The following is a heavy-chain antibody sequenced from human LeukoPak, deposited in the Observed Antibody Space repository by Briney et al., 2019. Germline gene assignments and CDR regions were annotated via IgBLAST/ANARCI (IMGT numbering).Heavy chain of an antibody. CDR1: GYTFTSYY. D-gene: IGHD3-22*01. CDR2: SDPEDGET. Sequence: ASVKVSCKASGYTFTSYYMHWVRQAPGKGLEWMGGSDPEDGETIYAQKFQGRVTMTEDISTDTVYMELSSLRSEDTAVYYCATLDSSGYSSRYCFDYWGQGTLVTVSS. J-gene: IGHJ4*02. CDR3: ATLDSSGYSSRYCFDY. V-gene: IGHV1-24*01.